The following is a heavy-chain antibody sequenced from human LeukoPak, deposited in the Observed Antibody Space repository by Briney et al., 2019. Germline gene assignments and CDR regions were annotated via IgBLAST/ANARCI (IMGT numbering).Heavy chain of an antibody. Sequence: GGSLRLSCAASGFTFSTYSMNGVGQAPGKGLEWVSYIGTTGSTRYYADSVKGRFTISRDNAKNSLYLQMNSLRAEDTAVYYCASFDRYTWGQGTLVTVSS. CDR2: IGTTGSTR. D-gene: IGHD1-1*01. J-gene: IGHJ5*02. V-gene: IGHV3-48*01. CDR3: ASFDRYT. CDR1: GFTFSTYS.